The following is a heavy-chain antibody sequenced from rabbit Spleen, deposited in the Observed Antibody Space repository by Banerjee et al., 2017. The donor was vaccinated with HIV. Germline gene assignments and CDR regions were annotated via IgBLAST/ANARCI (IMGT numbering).Heavy chain of an antibody. Sequence: QSLEESGGDLVKPGASLALTCTVSGFSFSNYWMCWVRQAPGKGLEWIACIDSGSSGDTYYANWAKGRFTISKTSSTTVTLQMTSLTAADTATYFCARETSSGWGIVSFYFSLWGPGTLVTVS. V-gene: IGHV1S40*01. CDR1: GFSFSNYW. CDR2: IDSGSSGDT. J-gene: IGHJ4*01. CDR3: ARETSSGWGIVSFYFSL. D-gene: IGHD4-1*01.